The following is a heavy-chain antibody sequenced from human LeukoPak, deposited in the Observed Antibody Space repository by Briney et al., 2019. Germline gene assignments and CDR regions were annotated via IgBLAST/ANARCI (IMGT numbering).Heavy chain of an antibody. CDR2: INPSGGST. Sequence: ASVKVSCKASGYTFTNSNIHWVRQAPGQGLEWMGIINPSGGSTSYAQKFQGRVTMTRDTSTSTVYMELSSLRSEDTAVYYCARGPPGYYYFDYWGQGTLVTVSS. CDR1: GYTFTNSN. CDR3: ARGPPGYYYFDY. D-gene: IGHD5-18*01. V-gene: IGHV1-46*01. J-gene: IGHJ4*02.